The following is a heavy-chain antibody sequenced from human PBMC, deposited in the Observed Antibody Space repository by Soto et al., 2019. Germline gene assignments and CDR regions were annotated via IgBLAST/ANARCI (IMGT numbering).Heavy chain of an antibody. D-gene: IGHD2-15*01. J-gene: IGHJ6*02. Sequence: SETLSLTCAVSGGSISSGGYSWSWIRQPPGKGLEWIGYIYHSGSTYYNPSLKSRVTISVDRSKNQFSLKLSSVTAADTAVYHCAGCRRYCSGGSCYYYGMDVWGQGTTVTVSS. CDR1: GGSISSGGYS. CDR2: IYHSGST. CDR3: AGCRRYCSGGSCYYYGMDV. V-gene: IGHV4-30-2*01.